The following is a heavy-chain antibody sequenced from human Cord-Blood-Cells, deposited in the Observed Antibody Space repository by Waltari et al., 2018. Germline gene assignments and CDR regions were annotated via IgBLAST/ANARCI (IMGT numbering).Heavy chain of an antibody. CDR1: GGSISSGSYY. CDR3: ARVRVSGDRYFDL. D-gene: IGHD7-27*01. J-gene: IGHJ2*01. Sequence: QVQLQESGPGLVKPSQTLSLTCTVSGGSISSGSYYWSWIRQPTGKGLEWIGYIYTSGGTNYNPSLTSRVTIAVDTSKNQFSLKLSSVTAADTAVYYCARVRVSGDRYFDLWGRGTLVTVSS. CDR2: IYTSGGT. V-gene: IGHV4-61*09.